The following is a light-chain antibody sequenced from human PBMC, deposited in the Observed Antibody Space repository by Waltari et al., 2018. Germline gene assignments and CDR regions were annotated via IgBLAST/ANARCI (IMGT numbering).Light chain of an antibody. CDR3: SSYAGSNKVV. V-gene: IGLV2-8*01. CDR2: EVN. J-gene: IGLJ2*01. Sequence: QSALTQPPSASGSPGQSVTISCTGTSSDVGAYNSVPWYQHPPRKAPKLVIDEVNKRPSGVPDRFSASKSGSTASLTVSGLQAEDEADYYCSSYAGSNKVVFGGGTKLTVL. CDR1: SSDVGAYNS.